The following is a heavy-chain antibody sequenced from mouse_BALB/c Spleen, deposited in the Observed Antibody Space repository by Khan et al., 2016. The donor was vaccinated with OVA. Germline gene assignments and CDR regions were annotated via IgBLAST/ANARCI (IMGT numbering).Heavy chain of an antibody. Sequence: QVQLKESGAELARPGASVKLSCKASGYTFTDYDINWVKQRTGQGLEWIGEISPGSGDTYYNEKFKGKATRTADKSSTTAYMQLSSLATDASAVYFCARRNYFGYTFAYWGQGTLVTVSA. CDR3: ARRNYFGYTFAY. V-gene: IGHV1-77*01. J-gene: IGHJ3*01. CDR1: GYTFTDYD. D-gene: IGHD1-2*01. CDR2: ISPGSGDT.